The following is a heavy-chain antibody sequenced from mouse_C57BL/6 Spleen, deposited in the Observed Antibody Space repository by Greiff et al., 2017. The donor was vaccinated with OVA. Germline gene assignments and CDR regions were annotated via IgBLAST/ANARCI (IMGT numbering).Heavy chain of an antibody. CDR3: ARSSPYYFDY. J-gene: IGHJ2*01. CDR2: ISDGGSYT. Sequence: DVHLVESGGGLVKPGGSLKLSCAASGFTFSSYAMSWVRQTPEKRLEWVATISDGGSYTYYPDNVKGRFTISRDNAKNNLYLQMSHLKSEDTAMYYCARSSPYYFDYWGQGTTLTVSS. CDR1: GFTFSSYA. D-gene: IGHD1-1*01. V-gene: IGHV5-4*01.